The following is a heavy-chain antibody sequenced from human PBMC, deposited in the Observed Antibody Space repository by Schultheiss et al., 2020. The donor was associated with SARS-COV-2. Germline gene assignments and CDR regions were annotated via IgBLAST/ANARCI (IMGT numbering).Heavy chain of an antibody. CDR2: IYYSGST. Sequence: SETLSLTCTVSGGSISSYYWGWIRQPPGKGLEWIGYIYYSGSTNYNPSLKSRVTIALDTSKKQFSLKLTSVTAADTAVYYCARLPYYYDSSGYYLAAAFDIWGQGTMVTVSS. D-gene: IGHD3-22*01. V-gene: IGHV4-59*12. J-gene: IGHJ3*02. CDR3: ARLPYYYDSSGYYLAAAFDI. CDR1: GGSISSYY.